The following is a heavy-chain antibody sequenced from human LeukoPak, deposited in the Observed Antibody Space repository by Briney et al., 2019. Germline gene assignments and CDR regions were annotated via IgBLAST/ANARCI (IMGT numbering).Heavy chain of an antibody. Sequence: GGSLRLSCAASGFTFSSYGMHWVRQAPGKGLEWVAVIWYDGSTKFYADSVKGRFTISRDNSKNALYLQMNSLRAEDTAVYYCARGSSGGYYYYMDVWGKGTTVTVSS. CDR1: GFTFSSYG. J-gene: IGHJ6*03. D-gene: IGHD3-10*01. CDR3: ARGSSGGYYYYMDV. CDR2: IWYDGSTK. V-gene: IGHV3-33*01.